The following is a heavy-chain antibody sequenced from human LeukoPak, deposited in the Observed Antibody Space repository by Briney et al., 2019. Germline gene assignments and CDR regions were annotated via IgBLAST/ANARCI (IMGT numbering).Heavy chain of an antibody. V-gene: IGHV5-51*01. J-gene: IGHJ6*02. D-gene: IGHD6-13*01. Sequence: GESLKISCKGSGYSFTSYWIGWVRQMPGKGLEWMGIIYPGDSDTRYSPSFQGQVTISADKSISTAHLQWSSLKASDTAMYYCARQDKQLDYYYYGMDVWGQGTTVTVSS. CDR3: ARQDKQLDYYYYGMDV. CDR1: GYSFTSYW. CDR2: IYPGDSDT.